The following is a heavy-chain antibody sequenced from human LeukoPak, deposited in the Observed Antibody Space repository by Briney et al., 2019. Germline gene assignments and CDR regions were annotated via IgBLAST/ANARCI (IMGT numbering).Heavy chain of an antibody. D-gene: IGHD6-19*01. J-gene: IGHJ4*02. Sequence: SETLSLTCTVSGGSISSYYWSWIRQPPGKGLGWIGYIYYSGSTNYNPSLKSRVTISVDASKNQFSLKLSPVTAADTAVYYCAGRGIAVADYPYWGQGTLVTVSS. CDR1: GGSISSYY. V-gene: IGHV4-59*08. CDR2: IYYSGST. CDR3: AGRGIAVADYPY.